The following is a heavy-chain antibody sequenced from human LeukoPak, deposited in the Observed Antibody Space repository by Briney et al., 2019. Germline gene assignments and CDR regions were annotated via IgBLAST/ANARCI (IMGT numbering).Heavy chain of an antibody. CDR2: IYFSGST. J-gene: IGHJ4*02. CDR1: GDSISTGGYY. D-gene: IGHD3-22*01. CDR3: ARVQTYFFDSRGLFYFDY. V-gene: IGHV4-31*03. Sequence: SETLSLTCTVSGDSISTGGYYWSWVRQHPGRGLEWIVNIYFSGSTNCNPSLKRRVAISVDTSKNQFFLNLTSVTVADTAVYYCARVQTYFFDSRGLFYFDYWGQGTLVTVSS.